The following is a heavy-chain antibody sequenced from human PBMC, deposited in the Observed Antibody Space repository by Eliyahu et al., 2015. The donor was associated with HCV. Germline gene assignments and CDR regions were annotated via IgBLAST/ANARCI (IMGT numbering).Heavy chain of an antibody. Sequence: EVQLLESGGGFVKPGGSLXLSCVXSGFFFXGYAMXWVRQAPGQGLEWVSVISGAGGSTHYTDSAKGRFTTSRDNSKNTVYLQIDSLTAEDSAIYYCAKGNDFWSGITFDFWGQGTPVTVSS. D-gene: IGHD3-3*01. CDR3: AKGNDFWSGITFDF. V-gene: IGHV3-23*01. CDR2: ISGAGGST. J-gene: IGHJ4*02. CDR1: GFFFXGYA.